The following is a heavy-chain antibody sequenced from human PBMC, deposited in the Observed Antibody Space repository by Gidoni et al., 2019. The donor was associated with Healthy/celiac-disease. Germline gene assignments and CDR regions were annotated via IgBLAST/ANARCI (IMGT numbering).Heavy chain of an antibody. Sequence: EVQLLESGGGLVQPGGSLGLSCAAAGVTFSSYAMSWVRQAPGKWLEWVSAISGSGGSTYYAASVKGRFTISRDNSKNTLYLQMNSLRAEDTAVYYCANDRGIAVAGFAYWGHGTLVTVSS. J-gene: IGHJ4*01. V-gene: IGHV3-23*01. CDR2: ISGSGGST. D-gene: IGHD6-19*01. CDR3: ANDRGIAVAGFAY. CDR1: GVTFSSYA.